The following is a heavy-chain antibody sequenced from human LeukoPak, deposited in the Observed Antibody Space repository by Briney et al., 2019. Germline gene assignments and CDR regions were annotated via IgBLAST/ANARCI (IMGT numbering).Heavy chain of an antibody. D-gene: IGHD6-19*01. CDR2: INSDGSST. CDR1: GFTFSSYW. Sequence: GRSLRLSCAASGFTFSSYWMHWVRQAPGKGLVWVSRINSDGSSTSYADSVKGRFTISRDNAKNTLYLQMNSLRAEDTAVYYCARGHPRWLVHGYFDYWGQGTLVTVSS. V-gene: IGHV3-74*01. CDR3: ARGHPRWLVHGYFDY. J-gene: IGHJ4*02.